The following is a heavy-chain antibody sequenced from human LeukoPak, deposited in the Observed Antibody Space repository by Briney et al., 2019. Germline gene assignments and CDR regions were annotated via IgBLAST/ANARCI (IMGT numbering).Heavy chain of an antibody. J-gene: IGHJ4*02. V-gene: IGHV1-18*01. Sequence: ASVKVSCKASGGTFSSYTISWVRQAPRQRLEWMGWISAYNGNTNYAQKLQGRVTMTTDTSTSTAYMELRSLRSDDTAVYYCASTLLGQQLVHWGQGTLVTVSS. D-gene: IGHD6-13*01. CDR1: GGTFSSYT. CDR2: ISAYNGNT. CDR3: ASTLLGQQLVH.